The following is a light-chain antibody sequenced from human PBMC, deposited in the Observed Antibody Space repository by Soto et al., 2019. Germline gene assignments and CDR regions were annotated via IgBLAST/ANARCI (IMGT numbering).Light chain of an antibody. CDR1: SSDVGDYNY. J-gene: IGLJ2*01. Sequence: QSALTQPASVSESPGQSITISCTGTSSDVGDYNYVSWYQQHPGKAPKLMIYDVFNRPSGVSNRFSGSKSGNTASLTISGLQPEDEADYYCGSYTSSGTYVVFGGGTKLTVL. CDR3: GSYTSSGTYVV. CDR2: DVF. V-gene: IGLV2-14*03.